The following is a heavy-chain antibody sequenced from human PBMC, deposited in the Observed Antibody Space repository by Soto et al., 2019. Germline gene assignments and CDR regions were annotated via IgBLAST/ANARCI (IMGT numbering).Heavy chain of an antibody. CDR1: GGTFSSYS. CDR2: IIPIFDTP. J-gene: IGHJ4*02. D-gene: IGHD5-18*01. CDR3: ASREKGYSFGFWPDY. Sequence: SVKVSCKASGGTFSSYSISWVRQAPGQGLEWMGGIIPIFDTPNYAQTFQDRVTITADESTSTAYMELSSLRSEDTAVYYCASREKGYSFGFWPDYWGQGTLVTVSS. V-gene: IGHV1-69*13.